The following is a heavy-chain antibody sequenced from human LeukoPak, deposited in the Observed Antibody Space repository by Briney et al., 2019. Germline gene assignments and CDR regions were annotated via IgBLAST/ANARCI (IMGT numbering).Heavy chain of an antibody. D-gene: IGHD3-3*01. V-gene: IGHV1-69*01. J-gene: IGHJ4*02. Sequence: SVKDSCKASGGTFSSYAISWVRPAPGQRLEWMGGIIPIYGTANYAQKFQGRVTITADESTSTAYMELSSLRSEDTAVYYCARGVSYYDFWSGYWDLYFDYWGQGTLVTVSS. CDR1: GGTFSSYA. CDR2: IIPIYGTA. CDR3: ARGVSYYDFWSGYWDLYFDY.